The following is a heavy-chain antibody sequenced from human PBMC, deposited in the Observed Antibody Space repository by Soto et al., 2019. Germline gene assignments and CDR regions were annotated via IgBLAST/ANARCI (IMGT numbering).Heavy chain of an antibody. CDR3: ARARDAYNYGGFDY. Sequence: SETLSLTCTVSGASISSSYLTWLRQPPGKGLEWIGYISYSGSTNHNSSLRSRVTISKDTSKNQFSLKLSSVTAADTAVYYCARARDAYNYGGFDYWGQGTLVTVSS. D-gene: IGHD5-12*01. CDR1: GASISSSY. CDR2: ISYSGST. J-gene: IGHJ4*02. V-gene: IGHV4-59*01.